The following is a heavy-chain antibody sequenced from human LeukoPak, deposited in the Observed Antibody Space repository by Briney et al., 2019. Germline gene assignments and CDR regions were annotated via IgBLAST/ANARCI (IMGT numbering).Heavy chain of an antibody. J-gene: IGHJ4*02. D-gene: IGHD2-2*01. Sequence: ESGGSLRPSCAASGFTFSSYGMSWVRQAPGKGLEWVSAISGGGGSTYYADSVKGRFTISRDNSKNTLYLQMNSLRAEDTAVYYCAKDLGRGGVVPAAYYWGQGTLVTVSS. CDR1: GFTFSSYG. CDR2: ISGGGGST. CDR3: AKDLGRGGVVPAAYY. V-gene: IGHV3-23*01.